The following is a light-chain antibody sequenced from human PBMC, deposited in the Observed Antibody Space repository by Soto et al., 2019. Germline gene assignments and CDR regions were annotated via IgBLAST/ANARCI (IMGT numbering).Light chain of an antibody. CDR2: GAS. V-gene: IGKV3-15*01. CDR3: QQHNSYPWT. Sequence: EIVMTQSPAALSVSPGERATLSCRASQSVSSNLAWYQQKPGQAPRLLIYGASTRATGIPARFSGSGSGTEFTLTISSLQSEDFATYYCQQHNSYPWTFGQGTKVDIK. CDR1: QSVSSN. J-gene: IGKJ1*01.